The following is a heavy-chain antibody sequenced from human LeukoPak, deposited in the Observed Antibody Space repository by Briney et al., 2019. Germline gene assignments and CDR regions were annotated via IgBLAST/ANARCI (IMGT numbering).Heavy chain of an antibody. D-gene: IGHD3-9*01. CDR3: ARGKLRYFDSLNWFAP. V-gene: IGHV4-34*01. J-gene: IGHJ5*02. Sequence: SETLSLTCAVYGGSFSGYYWSWIRQPPGKGLEWIGEINHSGSTNYNPSLKSRVTISVDTSKNQFSLKLSSVTAADTAVYYCARGKLRYFDSLNWFAPWGQGTLVTVS. CDR2: INHSGST. CDR1: GGSFSGYY.